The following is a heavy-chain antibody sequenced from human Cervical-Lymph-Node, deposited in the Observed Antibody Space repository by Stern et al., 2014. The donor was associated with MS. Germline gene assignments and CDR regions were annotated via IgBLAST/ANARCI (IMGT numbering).Heavy chain of an antibody. D-gene: IGHD3-9*01. V-gene: IGHV3-23*04. Sequence: EVQLVESGGGFVQPGGSLRLSCAASGFTFSAYAMRWVRQAPGKELEWVSSIVGRADNTYYADSVKGRFTISRDNSRNTLYLHMNSLRAEDTAVYYCARDHYDMFTGYSEGNYWGQGTLVTVSS. CDR2: IVGRADNT. J-gene: IGHJ4*02. CDR3: ARDHYDMFTGYSEGNY. CDR1: GFTFSAYA.